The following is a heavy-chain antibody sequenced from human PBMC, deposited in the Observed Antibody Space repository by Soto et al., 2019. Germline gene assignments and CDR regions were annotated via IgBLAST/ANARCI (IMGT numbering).Heavy chain of an antibody. V-gene: IGHV3-23*01. J-gene: IGHJ4*02. CDR3: TSGFSGDYNSY. D-gene: IGHD4-17*01. CDR2: TSGSGGST. CDR1: GFTFRNYA. Sequence: LRLSCEASGFTFRNYAMSWVRQAPGKGLEWVSATSGSGGSTYYAGSVKGRFSISRDNSKSTVYLQMKSLRAGDTAVYYCTSGFSGDYNSYWGQGNLVTVSS.